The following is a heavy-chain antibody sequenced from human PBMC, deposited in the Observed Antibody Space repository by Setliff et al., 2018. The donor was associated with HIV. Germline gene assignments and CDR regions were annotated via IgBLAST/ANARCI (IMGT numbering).Heavy chain of an antibody. J-gene: IGHJ5*02. D-gene: IGHD5-18*01. CDR3: ARGHTAMVIFGRRYNWFDP. V-gene: IGHV4-34*01. CDR1: GGSFIGYY. CDR2: INHSGST. Sequence: LSLTCAVYGGSFIGYYWSWIRQPPGKGLEWIGEINHSGSTNYNPSLKSRVTISVDTSKNQFSLKLSSVTAADTAVYYCARGHTAMVIFGRRYNWFDPGAREPWSPSPQ.